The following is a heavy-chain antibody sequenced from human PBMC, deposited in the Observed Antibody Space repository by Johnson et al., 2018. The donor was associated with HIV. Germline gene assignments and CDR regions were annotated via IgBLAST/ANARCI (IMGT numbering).Heavy chain of an antibody. D-gene: IGHD3-9*01. V-gene: IGHV3-7*01. CDR1: GFTFNKFA. CDR3: VRSNGRLAAFDI. J-gene: IGHJ3*02. Sequence: VQLVESGGGVVQPGRSLTLSCAASGFTFNKFAMHWVRQAPGKGLEWLANIKQDGSEKYYVDSVKGRFTISRDNAKNSLYLQMNSLRVEDTAVYYCVRSNGRLAAFDIWGQGTMVTVSS. CDR2: IKQDGSEK.